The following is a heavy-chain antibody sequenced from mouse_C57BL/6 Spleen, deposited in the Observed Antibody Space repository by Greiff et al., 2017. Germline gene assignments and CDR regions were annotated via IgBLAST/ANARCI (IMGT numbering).Heavy chain of an antibody. CDR2: ISYSGST. J-gene: IGHJ4*01. V-gene: IGHV3-1*01. Sequence: DVQLQESGPGMVKPSQSLSLTCTVTGYSITSGYDWHWIRHFPGNKLEWMGYISYSGSTNYNPSLKSRISITHDTSKNHFFLKLNSVTTEDTATYYCARRDYYAMDYWGQGTSVTVSS. CDR3: ARRDYYAMDY. CDR1: GYSITSGYD.